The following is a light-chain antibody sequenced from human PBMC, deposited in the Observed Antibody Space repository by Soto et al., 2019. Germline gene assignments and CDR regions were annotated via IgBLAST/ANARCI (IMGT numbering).Light chain of an antibody. CDR3: QQYYSSPLT. CDR2: GAS. CDR1: LTISNNF. Sequence: EIVLTQSPGTLSLSPGEGATLSCRASLTISNNFIAWYQQRAGQAPRLVIYGASTRATGIPDRFSASGSGTDFTLTISRLEPEDFAVYFCQQYYSSPLTFGQGTKVE. J-gene: IGKJ1*01. V-gene: IGKV3-20*01.